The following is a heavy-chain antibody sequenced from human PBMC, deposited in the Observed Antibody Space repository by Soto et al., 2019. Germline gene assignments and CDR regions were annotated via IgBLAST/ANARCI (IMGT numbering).Heavy chain of an antibody. CDR2: ISSSGSTI. Sequence: PGGSLRLSCAASGFTFSSYEMNWVRQAPGKGLEWVSYISSSGSTIYYADSVKGRITISRDNAKNSLYLQMNSLRAEDTAVYYCARDPTGTTTFDYWGQGPLVTVSS. J-gene: IGHJ4*02. CDR3: ARDPTGTTTFDY. CDR1: GFTFSSYE. V-gene: IGHV3-48*03. D-gene: IGHD1-1*01.